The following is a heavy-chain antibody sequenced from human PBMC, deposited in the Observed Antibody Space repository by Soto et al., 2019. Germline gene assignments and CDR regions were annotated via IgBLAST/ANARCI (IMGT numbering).Heavy chain of an antibody. CDR2: IYYSGST. CDR3: ARGGYGDPGYYFDY. V-gene: IGHV4-30-4*01. D-gene: IGHD4-17*01. CDR1: GGSISSGDYY. J-gene: IGHJ4*02. Sequence: LSLTCTVSGGSISSGDYYWSWILQPPGKGLEWIGYIYYSGSTYYNPSLKSRLTISVDTSKNQFSLKLSSVTAADTAVYYCARGGYGDPGYYFDYWGQGTLVTVSS.